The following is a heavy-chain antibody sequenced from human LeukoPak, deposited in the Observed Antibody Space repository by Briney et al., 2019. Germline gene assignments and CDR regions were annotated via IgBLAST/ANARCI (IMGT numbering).Heavy chain of an antibody. CDR1: GFTFGDYA. J-gene: IGHJ5*02. V-gene: IGHV3-49*04. CDR3: AKDGAAADP. D-gene: IGHD6-13*01. Sequence: GGSLRLSCTASGFTFGDYAMSWVRQAPGKGLEWVGFIRSKAYGGTTEYAASVKGRFTISRDDSKNIAYLQMNSLKTEDTAVYYCAKDGAAADPWGQGTLVTVSS. CDR2: IRSKAYGGTT.